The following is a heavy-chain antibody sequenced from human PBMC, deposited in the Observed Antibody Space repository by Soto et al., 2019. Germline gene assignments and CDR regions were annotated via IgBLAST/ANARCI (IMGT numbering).Heavy chain of an antibody. CDR2: ITPNNGYT. J-gene: IGHJ5*02. V-gene: IGHV1-18*01. D-gene: IGHD3-3*01. CDR3: ATSYDSGFDP. Sequence: QLQLMQSGGEAKNPGASVKVSCEASGYGFSTYAISWLRQAPGQGLEWMGLITPNNGYTNYAQKFQGRLILTTDIPSSTAYMELTSLRYDDTAMYYCATSYDSGFDPWGQGTLVSVS. CDR1: GYGFSTYA.